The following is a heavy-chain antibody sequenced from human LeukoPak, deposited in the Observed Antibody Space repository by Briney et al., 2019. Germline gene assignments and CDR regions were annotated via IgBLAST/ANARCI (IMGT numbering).Heavy chain of an antibody. J-gene: IGHJ4*02. CDR2: ISYHGSNK. V-gene: IGHV3-30*18. Sequence: TLSLTCTVSGDSISSDYYWMHCVRQAPGKGLEWVAVISYHGSNKYYADSVKGRFTISRDNSKNTLYLQMSSLRGEDTAVYYCAKGRDSWSNKIDYWGQGTLVTVSA. CDR1: GDSISSDYYW. D-gene: IGHD3-3*01. CDR3: AKGRDSWSNKIDY.